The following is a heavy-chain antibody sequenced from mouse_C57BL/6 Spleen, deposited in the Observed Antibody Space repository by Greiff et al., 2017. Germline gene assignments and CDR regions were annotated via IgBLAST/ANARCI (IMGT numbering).Heavy chain of an antibody. D-gene: IGHD1-1*01. CDR1: GYTFTEST. J-gene: IGHJ4*01. V-gene: IGHV1-62-2*01. Sequence: VQLQQSGAELVKPGASVKLSCKASGYTFTESTIHWVKQRSGQGLEWIGWFYPGSGSIKYNEKFKDKATLTADKSSSTVYMELSRLTSEDSAVDFCAKAYNYDYAMDYWGQGTSVTVSS. CDR2: FYPGSGSI. CDR3: AKAYNYDYAMDY.